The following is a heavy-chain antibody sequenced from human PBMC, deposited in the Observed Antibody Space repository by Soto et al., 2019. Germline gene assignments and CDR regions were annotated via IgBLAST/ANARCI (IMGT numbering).Heavy chain of an antibody. D-gene: IGHD2-21*01. J-gene: IGHJ5*02. Sequence: PSETLSLTCAVTSRPFSGVYWSWIRRPPGKGLEWIGGVNHRGSANYNPSLESRVTMSVDTSKNQFSLKLTSVTAADSAVYYCARDAFCGSGTCRVGHWFDPWGQGTLVTVSS. CDR2: VNHRGSA. V-gene: IGHV4-34*01. CDR3: ARDAFCGSGTCRVGHWFDP. CDR1: SRPFSGVY.